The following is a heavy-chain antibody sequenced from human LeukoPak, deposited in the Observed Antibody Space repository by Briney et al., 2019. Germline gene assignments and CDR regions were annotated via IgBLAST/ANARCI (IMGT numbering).Heavy chain of an antibody. J-gene: IGHJ5*02. V-gene: IGHV1-18*01. Sequence: ASVKVSCKASGYTFTTYSLAWVRQAPGQSLEWMGWISVNNGGTNYAQSFQDRVTLTRDTSTNTAYLELRSLRSEDTAVYYCATFSLGGIAAAGTWRRRRPNWFDPWGQGTLVTVSS. CDR3: ATFSLGGIAAAGTWRRRRPNWFDP. CDR1: GYTFTTYS. D-gene: IGHD6-13*01. CDR2: ISVNNGGT.